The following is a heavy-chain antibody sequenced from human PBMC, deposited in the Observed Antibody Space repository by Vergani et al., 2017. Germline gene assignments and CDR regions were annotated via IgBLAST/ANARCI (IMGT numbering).Heavy chain of an antibody. CDR2: IQQDGSGK. CDR1: GFTFSSYW. V-gene: IGHV3-7*03. CDR3: ASLVVVPAASYFDY. J-gene: IGHJ4*02. D-gene: IGHD2-2*01. Sequence: EVQLVESGGGLVQPGGSLRLSCAASGFTFSSYWMSWVRQAPGKGLEWVAKIQQDGSGKYYVDSVKGRFTISRDNAKNSLYLQMNSLRAEDTAVYYCASLVVVPAASYFDYWGQGTLVTVSS.